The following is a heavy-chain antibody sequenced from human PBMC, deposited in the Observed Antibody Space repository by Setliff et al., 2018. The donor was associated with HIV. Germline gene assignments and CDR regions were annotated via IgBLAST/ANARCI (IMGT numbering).Heavy chain of an antibody. V-gene: IGHV3-33*06. CDR1: GFTFNSYG. J-gene: IGHJ4*02. D-gene: IGHD3-3*01. CDR2: IWYDASKK. Sequence: GGSLRLSCAASGFTFNSYGMQWVRQAPGKGLEGVALIWYDASKKEYADSVKGRFNILRDDSKKTVGLQMNSLRADDTAVYYCVKDVVKFWSGSGALDFWGPGTLVTVSS. CDR3: VKDVVKFWSGSGALDF.